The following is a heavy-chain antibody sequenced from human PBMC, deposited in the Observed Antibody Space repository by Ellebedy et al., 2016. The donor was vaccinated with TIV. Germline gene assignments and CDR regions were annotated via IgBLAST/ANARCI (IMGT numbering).Heavy chain of an antibody. Sequence: GESLKISCAVSGFTFSTYSMNWVRQAPGKGLEWVSYISSSSNTIYYADSVKGRFTISRDNAKNSLYLQMNSLRDEDTAVYYCARSGGGYGASDQWGQGTLVTVSS. CDR2: ISSSSNTI. CDR3: ARSGGGYGASDQ. V-gene: IGHV3-48*02. D-gene: IGHD4-17*01. CDR1: GFTFSTYS. J-gene: IGHJ5*02.